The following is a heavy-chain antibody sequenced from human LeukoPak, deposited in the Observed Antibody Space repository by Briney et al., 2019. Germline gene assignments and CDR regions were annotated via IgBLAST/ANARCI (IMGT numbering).Heavy chain of an antibody. CDR1: GFTFNTYP. Sequence: PGRSLRLSCSASGFTFNTYPMHWVRQSPGKGLEWVAVTSHDESYKFYAESVKGRFTISRDNSNNTLYLQMNTLRPEDTSVYYCARDRLFYFHSPDYRAGCFYAMDVWGQGTTVTVSS. CDR3: ARDRLFYFHSPDYRAGCFYAMDV. J-gene: IGHJ6*02. V-gene: IGHV3-30-3*01. CDR2: TSHDESYK. D-gene: IGHD2/OR15-2a*01.